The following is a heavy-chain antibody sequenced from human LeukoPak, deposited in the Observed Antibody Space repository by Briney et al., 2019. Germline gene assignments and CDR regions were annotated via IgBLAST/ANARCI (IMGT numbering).Heavy chain of an antibody. CDR2: ISASNGNT. D-gene: IGHD2-15*01. CDR1: GYTFNTYG. J-gene: IGHJ4*02. Sequence: GASVKVSCKASGYTFNTYGISWVRQAPGQGLEWMGWISASNGNTNYAQKFQGRVTMTTDTSTSTAYMGLTSLRSDDTAVYYCAREWGGRSTYYFDSWGQGTLVTVSS. CDR3: AREWGGRSTYYFDS. V-gene: IGHV1-18*01.